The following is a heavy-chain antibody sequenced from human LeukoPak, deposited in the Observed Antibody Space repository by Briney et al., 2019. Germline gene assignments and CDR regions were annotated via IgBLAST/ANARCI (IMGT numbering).Heavy chain of an antibody. CDR3: ARGPITGTTYFDY. D-gene: IGHD1-7*01. V-gene: IGHV3-21*01. J-gene: IGHJ4*02. CDR2: ISSSSSYM. CDR1: GFTFRSYS. Sequence: PGGSLRLSCAASGFTFRSYSMNWVRQAPGKGLEWVSSISSSSSYMYYADSVKGRFTISRDNAKNSLYLQMNSLRAEDTAVYYCARGPITGTTYFDYWGQGALVTVSS.